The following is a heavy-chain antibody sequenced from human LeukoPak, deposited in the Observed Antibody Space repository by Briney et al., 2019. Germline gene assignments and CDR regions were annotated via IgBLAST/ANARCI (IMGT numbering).Heavy chain of an antibody. CDR1: GYTFTGYY. D-gene: IGHD1-26*01. J-gene: IGHJ4*02. Sequence: ASVKVSCKASGYTFTGYYMHWVRQAPGQGLEWMVWINPNSGGTNYAQKFQGRVTMTRDTSISTAYMELSRLRSDDTAVYYCARAIVGATTGDYWGQGTLVTVSS. CDR2: INPNSGGT. CDR3: ARAIVGATTGDY. V-gene: IGHV1-2*02.